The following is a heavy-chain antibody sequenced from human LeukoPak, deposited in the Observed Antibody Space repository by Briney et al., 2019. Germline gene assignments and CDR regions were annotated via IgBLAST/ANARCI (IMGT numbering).Heavy chain of an antibody. CDR1: GFTFSSYW. CDR3: ASGGAGHYDILTGYSPFDY. J-gene: IGHJ4*02. Sequence: PGGSLRLSCAASGFTFSSYWMSWVRQAPGKGLEWVANIKQDGSEKYYVDSVKGRFTISRDNAKNSLYLQMNSLRAEDTAVYYCASGGAGHYDILTGYSPFDYWGQGTLVTVSS. D-gene: IGHD3-9*01. CDR2: IKQDGSEK. V-gene: IGHV3-7*01.